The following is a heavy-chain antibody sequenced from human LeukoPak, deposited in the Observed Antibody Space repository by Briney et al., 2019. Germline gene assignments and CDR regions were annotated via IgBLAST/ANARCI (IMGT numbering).Heavy chain of an antibody. CDR1: GGSISSYY. CDR2: IYYSGST. D-gene: IGHD3-10*01. CDR3: ARDLRRRGFDY. Sequence: PSETLSLTCTVSGGSISSYYWSWIRQPPGKGLKWIGYIYYSGSTNYNPSLKSRVTISVDTSKSQFSLKLSSVTAADTAVYYCARDLRRRGFDYWGQGTLVTVSS. J-gene: IGHJ4*02. V-gene: IGHV4-59*01.